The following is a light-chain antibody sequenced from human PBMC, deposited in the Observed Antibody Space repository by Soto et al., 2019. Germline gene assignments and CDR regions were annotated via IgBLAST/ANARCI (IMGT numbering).Light chain of an antibody. Sequence: EIVLTQSPATLSLSPGERATLSCRASQSVSRYLAWYQQKPGQAPRLLIYDTSHRATGIAARLSGSGSGTDFALTISSLEPEDFTVYYCQQRSSWPTFGGGTKVEIK. CDR1: QSVSRY. J-gene: IGKJ4*01. V-gene: IGKV3-11*01. CDR3: QQRSSWPT. CDR2: DTS.